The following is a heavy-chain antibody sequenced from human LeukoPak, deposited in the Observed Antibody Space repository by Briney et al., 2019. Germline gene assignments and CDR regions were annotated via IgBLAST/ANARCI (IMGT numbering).Heavy chain of an antibody. CDR1: GYTFTSYG. CDR3: ARDRCSGGSCAFDY. D-gene: IGHD2-15*01. V-gene: IGHV1-18*01. CDR2: ISAYNGNT. J-gene: IGHJ4*02. Sequence: ASVKVSCKASGYTFTSYGISWVRQAPGQGLEWMGWISAYNGNTNYAQKLQGRVTTTTDTSTSTAYMELRSLRSDDTAVYYCARDRCSGGSCAFDYWGQGTLVTVSS.